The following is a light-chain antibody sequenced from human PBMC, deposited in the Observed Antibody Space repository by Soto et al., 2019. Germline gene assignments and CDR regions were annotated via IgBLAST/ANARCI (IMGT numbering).Light chain of an antibody. CDR1: QRIRSY. CDR3: QHRDT. J-gene: IGKJ2*01. Sequence: EIVLTQSPATLSLSPGERATLSCRASQRIRSYLAWYQQKPGQAPRLLIYDASNRATGIPARFSGSGSWTDFTLTISSLEPEEFAVDCCQHRDTFGQGTKLEIK. V-gene: IGKV3-11*01. CDR2: DAS.